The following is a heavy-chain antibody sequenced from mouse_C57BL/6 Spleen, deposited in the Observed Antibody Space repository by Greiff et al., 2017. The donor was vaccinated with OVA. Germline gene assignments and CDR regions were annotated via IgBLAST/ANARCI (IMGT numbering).Heavy chain of an antibody. CDR2: INPSNGGT. D-gene: IGHD4-1*01. V-gene: IGHV1-53*01. Sequence: QVQLQQPGTELVKPGASVKLSCTASGYTFTSYWMHWVKQRPGQGLEWIGNINPSNGGTNYNEKFKSKATLTVDKSSSTAEMQLSSLTSEDSAVYYCARRVGRYYAMDYWGQGTSVTVSS. CDR1: GYTFTSYW. J-gene: IGHJ4*01. CDR3: ARRVGRYYAMDY.